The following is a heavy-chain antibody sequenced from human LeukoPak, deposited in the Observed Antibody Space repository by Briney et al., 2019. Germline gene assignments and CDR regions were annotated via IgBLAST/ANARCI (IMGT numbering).Heavy chain of an antibody. CDR3: ARDFGHWELNGGYYFDY. D-gene: IGHD1-26*01. CDR2: ISSSGSTI. V-gene: IGHV3-48*03. J-gene: IGHJ4*02. CDR1: GFTFSSYE. Sequence: GGSLRLSCAASGFTFSSYEMNWVRQAPGKGLEWVSYISSSGSTIYYADSVKGRFTIPRDNAKNSLYLQMNSLRAEDTAVYYCARDFGHWELNGGYYFDYWGQGTLVTVSS.